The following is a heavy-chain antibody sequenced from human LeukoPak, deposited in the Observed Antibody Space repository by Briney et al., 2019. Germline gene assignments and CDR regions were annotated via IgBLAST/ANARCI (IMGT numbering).Heavy chain of an antibody. J-gene: IGHJ4*02. CDR2: INPNSGGT. D-gene: IGHD6-13*01. V-gene: IGHV1-2*02. Sequence: ASVKVSCKASGYTFTGYHMHWVRQAPGQGLEWMGWINPNSGGTNYAQKFQGRVTTTRDTSISTAYMELSRLRSDDTAVYYCARDISSSWYPRFDYWGQGTLVTVSS. CDR1: GYTFTGYH. CDR3: ARDISSSWYPRFDY.